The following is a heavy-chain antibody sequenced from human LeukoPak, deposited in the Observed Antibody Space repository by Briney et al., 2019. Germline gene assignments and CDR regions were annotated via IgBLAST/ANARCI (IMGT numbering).Heavy chain of an antibody. D-gene: IGHD5-18*01. CDR3: AGYGMGSGIQLWSKAYYFDY. V-gene: IGHV6-1*01. Sequence: SQTLSLTCAISGDSISSNSAAWSWIRQSPSRGLEWLGRTYYRSKWYNDYAVSVKSRITINPDTSKNQFSLQLNSVTPEDTAVYYCAGYGMGSGIQLWSKAYYFDYWGQGTLVTVSS. CDR2: TYYRSKWYN. J-gene: IGHJ4*02. CDR1: GDSISSNSAA.